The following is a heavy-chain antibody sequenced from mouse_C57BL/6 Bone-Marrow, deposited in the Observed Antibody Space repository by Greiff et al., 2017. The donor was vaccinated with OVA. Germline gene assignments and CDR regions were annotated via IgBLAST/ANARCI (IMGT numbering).Heavy chain of an antibody. CDR3: ARHYYYGSSYFFAY. CDR1: GYTFTDYY. CDR2: LFPGSGST. V-gene: IGHV1-75*01. Sequence: QVQLQQSGPELVKPGASVKISCKASGYTFTDYYINWVKQRPGQGLEWIGWLFPGSGSTYYNEKFKGKATLTVDKSSSTAYMLLSSLTSEDSAVYFCARHYYYGSSYFFAYWGQGTLVTVSA. D-gene: IGHD1-1*01. J-gene: IGHJ3*01.